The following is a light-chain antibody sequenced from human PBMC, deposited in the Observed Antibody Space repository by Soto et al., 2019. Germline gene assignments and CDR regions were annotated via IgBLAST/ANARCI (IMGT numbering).Light chain of an antibody. J-gene: IGLJ1*01. Sequence: QSALTQPASVSGSPGQSITISCPGTSRGIGGYDYVSWYQQRPGKAPKLRIYEVRYRPSPLSNRFSGSKSGNTASLSISGLQAEDEAVYYCCSYTRTSNHYCFGSGTKVTVL. CDR3: CSYTRTSNHYC. CDR2: EVR. CDR1: SRGIGGYDY. V-gene: IGLV2-14*01.